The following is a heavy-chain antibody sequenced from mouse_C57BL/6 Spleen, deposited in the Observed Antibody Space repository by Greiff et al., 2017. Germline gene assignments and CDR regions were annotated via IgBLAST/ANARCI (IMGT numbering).Heavy chain of an antibody. D-gene: IGHD1-1*02. CDR1: GFTFSSYA. Sequence: EVKLMESGGGLVKPGGSLKLSCAASGFTFSSYAMSWVRQTPEKRLEWVATINDGGSYTYYPDNVKGRFTISRDNAKNNLYLQMSHLKSEDTAMYYCARDRAGSYWYFDVWGTGTTVTVSS. CDR3: ARDRAGSYWYFDV. J-gene: IGHJ1*03. V-gene: IGHV5-4*01. CDR2: INDGGSYT.